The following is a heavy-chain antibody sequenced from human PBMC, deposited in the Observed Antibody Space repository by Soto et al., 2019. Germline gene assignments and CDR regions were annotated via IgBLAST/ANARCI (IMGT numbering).Heavy chain of an antibody. CDR3: VRDKGSGYHYYYYYGMDV. CDR1: GFTFSDYY. J-gene: IGHJ6*02. Sequence: GGSLRLSCAASGFTFSDYYMSWIRQAPGKGLEWVLYISSSGTTIYYADSVKGRFTVSRDNAKNSLYLQMNSLRAEDTAVYYCVRDKGSGYHYYYYYGMDVWGQGTTVTVSS. CDR2: ISSSGTTI. V-gene: IGHV3-11*01. D-gene: IGHD3-22*01.